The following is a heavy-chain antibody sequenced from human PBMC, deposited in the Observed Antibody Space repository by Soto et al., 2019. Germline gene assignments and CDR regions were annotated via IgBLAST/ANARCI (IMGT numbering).Heavy chain of an antibody. Sequence: WWSLRLSCLASVLTLSNYAMSWFRQAPGKGLEWVSSISGTGVTSYYADSVKGRFTIARDNSKYTLSLQMNNLRAEDTALYYCAKGLYSDTSAYNYWGPGTLVTVSS. D-gene: IGHD3-22*01. V-gene: IGHV3-23*01. CDR1: VLTLSNYA. J-gene: IGHJ4*02. CDR2: ISGTGVTS. CDR3: AKGLYSDTSAYNY.